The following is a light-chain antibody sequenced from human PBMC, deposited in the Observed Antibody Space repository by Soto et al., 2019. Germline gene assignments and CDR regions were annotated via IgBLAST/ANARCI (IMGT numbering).Light chain of an antibody. J-gene: IGLJ1*01. CDR3: SSYTSLSTLV. CDR2: EVT. CDR1: SSDVGAFNY. V-gene: IGLV2-14*01. Sequence: QSVLTQPASVSGSPGQSITISCSGTSSDVGAFNYVSWYQHHPGKAPKLLIYEVTNRPSGVSNRFSGSKSGNTASLTISGLHAEDEADYYCSSYTSLSTLVFGTGTKATVL.